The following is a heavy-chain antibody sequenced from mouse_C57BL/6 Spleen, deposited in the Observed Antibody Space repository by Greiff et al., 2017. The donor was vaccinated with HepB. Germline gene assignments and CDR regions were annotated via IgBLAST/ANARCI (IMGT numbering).Heavy chain of an antibody. Sequence: VQLQQSGAELVKPGASVKLSCTASGFNIKDYYMHWVKQRTEQGLEWIGRIDPEDGDTKYNPKFQVKATITADTSSNTAYLQLSSLTSEDTAVYYCASPYYYGSSYLWGQGTTLTVSS. CDR3: ASPYYYGSSYL. V-gene: IGHV14-2*01. CDR1: GFNIKDYY. D-gene: IGHD1-1*01. CDR2: IDPEDGDT. J-gene: IGHJ2*01.